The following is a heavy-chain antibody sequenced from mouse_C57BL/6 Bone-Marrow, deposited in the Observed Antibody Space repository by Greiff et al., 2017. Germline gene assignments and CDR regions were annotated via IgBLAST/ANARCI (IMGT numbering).Heavy chain of an antibody. CDR3: AADVYYGFAY. CDR2: IDPSDSYT. D-gene: IGHD2-3*01. CDR1: GYTFTSYW. J-gene: IGHJ3*01. Sequence: QVQLQQPGAELVMPGASVKLSCKASGYTFTSYWMHWVKQRPGQGLEWIGEIDPSDSYTNYNQKFKGKSTLTVDKSSSTAYMQLSSLTSEDSAVYYCAADVYYGFAYWGQGTLVTVSA. V-gene: IGHV1-69*01.